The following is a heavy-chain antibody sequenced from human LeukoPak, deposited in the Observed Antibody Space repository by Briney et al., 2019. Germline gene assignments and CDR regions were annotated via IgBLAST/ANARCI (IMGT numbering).Heavy chain of an antibody. D-gene: IGHD2-15*01. V-gene: IGHV4-30-4*08. CDR1: GGSISSVDYY. CDR2: INYSGSA. CDR3: ARVGSCSGGSCYGGFDY. J-gene: IGHJ4*02. Sequence: PSETLSLTCTVSGGSISSVDYYWSWIRQYPGKGLEWIGYINYSGSAYYNPSLKTRVTISVDTSKNQFSLKMSSVTAADTAVYYCARVGSCSGGSCYGGFDYWGQGTLVTVSS.